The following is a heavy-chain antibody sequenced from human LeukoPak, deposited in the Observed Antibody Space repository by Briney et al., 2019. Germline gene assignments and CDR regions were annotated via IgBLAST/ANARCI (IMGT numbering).Heavy chain of an antibody. Sequence: SETLSLTCTVSGGSISSYYWSWIRQPPGKGLEWIGYIYYSGGTNYNPSLKSRVTISVDTSKNQFSLRLSSVTAAGTAVYYCARLSGNDAFDIWGRGTMVTVSS. CDR1: GGSISSYY. D-gene: IGHD2-15*01. CDR2: IYYSGGT. V-gene: IGHV4-59*08. CDR3: ARLSGNDAFDI. J-gene: IGHJ3*02.